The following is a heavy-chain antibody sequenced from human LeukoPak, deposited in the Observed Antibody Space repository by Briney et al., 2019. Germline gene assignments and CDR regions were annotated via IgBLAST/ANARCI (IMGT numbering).Heavy chain of an antibody. CDR3: ARRIVVVVAATQWFDP. Sequence: PSETLSLTCTVSGGSISSGSYYWSWIRQPAGKGLEWLGRIYISGTTNYNPSLKSRATISADTSKNQFSLKLSSVTAADTAVYYCARRIVVVVAATQWFDPWGQGTLVTVSS. CDR1: GGSISSGSYY. V-gene: IGHV4-61*02. D-gene: IGHD2-15*01. J-gene: IGHJ5*02. CDR2: IYISGTT.